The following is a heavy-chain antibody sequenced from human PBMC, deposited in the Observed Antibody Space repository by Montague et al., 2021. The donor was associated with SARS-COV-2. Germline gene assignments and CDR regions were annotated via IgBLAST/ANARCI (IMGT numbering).Heavy chain of an antibody. D-gene: IGHD4-11*01. J-gene: IGHJ6*02. V-gene: IGHV4-39*01. CDR1: GGSISSSSYY. Sequence: SETLSLTCTVSGGSISSSSYYWGWIRQPPGKGLEWIGSIYYSGSTXYNPSVKSRVTISVDTSKNQFSLKLSSVTAADTAVYYCARHASYDYSKDLYYYYYYGMDVWGQGTTVTVSS. CDR3: ARHASYDYSKDLYYYYYYGMDV. CDR2: IYYSGST.